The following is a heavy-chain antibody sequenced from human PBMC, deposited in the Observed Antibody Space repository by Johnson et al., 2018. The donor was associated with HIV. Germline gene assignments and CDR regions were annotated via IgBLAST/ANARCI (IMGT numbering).Heavy chain of an antibody. Sequence: QVQLVESGGGVVQPGRSLRLSCAGSGFTFSSYAFHWVRQAPAKGLEWVAAISYDGSDKYHADSVKGRFTISRDSSKNTLYLQMNSLRTEDTAVYYCARDSRYNNYGGGSVGAFDIWGQGTTVTVSS. J-gene: IGHJ3*02. V-gene: IGHV3-30*14. CDR2: ISYDGSDK. D-gene: IGHD4-11*01. CDR3: ARDSRYNNYGGGSVGAFDI. CDR1: GFTFSSYA.